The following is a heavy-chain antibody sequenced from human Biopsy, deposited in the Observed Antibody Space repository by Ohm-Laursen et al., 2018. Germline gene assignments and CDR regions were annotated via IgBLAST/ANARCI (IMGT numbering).Heavy chain of an antibody. D-gene: IGHD1-26*01. Sequence: PSETLSLTCTVSGGSVSSGSYYWSWIRQPPGKGLEWIGYIYYSGSTNYNPSLKSRVTISVDTSRNQFSLKLSSVTAADTAVYYCARGTGRYYVYGAFDIWGQGTVVTVSS. CDR1: GGSVSSGSYY. CDR2: IYYSGST. J-gene: IGHJ3*02. V-gene: IGHV4-61*01. CDR3: ARGTGRYYVYGAFDI.